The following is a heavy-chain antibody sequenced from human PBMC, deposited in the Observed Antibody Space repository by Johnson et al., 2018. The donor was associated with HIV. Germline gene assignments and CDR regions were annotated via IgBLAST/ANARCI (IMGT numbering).Heavy chain of an antibody. CDR2: ISSSGSTT. CDR3: GRDQGAGAFDI. CDR1: RFTFSDYY. J-gene: IGHJ3*02. D-gene: IGHD6-13*01. V-gene: IGHV3-11*04. Sequence: QVQLVESGGGLVQPGGSLRLSCAASRFTFSDYYMSWIRQAPGKGLEWVSYISSSGSTTCYADSVKGRFTISRDNAKNSLYLQMNSLRAEDTGVYYCGRDQGAGAFDIWGQGTMVTVSS.